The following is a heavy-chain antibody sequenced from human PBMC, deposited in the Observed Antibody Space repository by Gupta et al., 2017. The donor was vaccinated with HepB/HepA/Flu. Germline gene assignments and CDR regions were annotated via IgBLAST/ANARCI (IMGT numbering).Heavy chain of an antibody. J-gene: IGHJ5*02. Sequence: QLQLVKSGAEVQKPGASVKVSCKASGYTCTPYHIHWVRQAPGQGLEWMGWMNPNSGSTGYAQKFQGRVTITRNTSISTAYMELSSLRSEDTAVYYCARGRSRRRWFDPWGQGTLVTVSS. CDR1: GYTCTPYH. V-gene: IGHV1-8*03. CDR2: MNPNSGST. D-gene: IGHD6-13*01. CDR3: ARGRSRRRWFDP.